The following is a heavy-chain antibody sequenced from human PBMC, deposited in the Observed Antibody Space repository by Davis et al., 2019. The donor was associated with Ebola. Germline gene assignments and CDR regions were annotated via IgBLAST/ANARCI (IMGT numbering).Heavy chain of an antibody. Sequence: GESLKISCAASGFTVSNNHISWVRQAPGKGLQWVSVIYRGGPTHYADSVQGRFTVSRDNSKNTVYLQMNSLRAEDTAVYYCAREVGTTLRGLEYYFDSWGQGTLVTVSP. CDR2: IYRGGPT. CDR1: GFTVSNNH. D-gene: IGHD3-10*01. CDR3: AREVGTTLRGLEYYFDS. V-gene: IGHV3-66*01. J-gene: IGHJ4*02.